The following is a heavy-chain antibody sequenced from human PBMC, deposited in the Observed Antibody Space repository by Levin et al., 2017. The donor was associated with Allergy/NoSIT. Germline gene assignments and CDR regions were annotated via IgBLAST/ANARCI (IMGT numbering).Heavy chain of an antibody. J-gene: IGHJ6*02. CDR1: GFTFSSYA. V-gene: IGHV3-30-3*01. CDR3: ARDRVMITFGGVIVNYGMDV. Sequence: GGSLRLSCAASGFTFSSYAMHWVRQAPGKGLEWVAVISYDGSNKYYADSVKGRFTISRDNSKNTLYLQMNSLRAEDTAVYYCARDRVMITFGGVIVNYGMDVWGQGTTVTVSS. CDR2: ISYDGSNK. D-gene: IGHD3-16*02.